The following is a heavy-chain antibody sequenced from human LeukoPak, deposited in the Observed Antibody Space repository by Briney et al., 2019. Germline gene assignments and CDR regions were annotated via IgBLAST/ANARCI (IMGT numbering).Heavy chain of an antibody. Sequence: GGPLRLSCAVSGFSVSGYWMTWVRQAPGKGLEGVANIKQDGSEKNYVASVKGRFTISRDNAENSLFLQMNSLRVEDRAVYYGAREWQGGIAAAGTRIEGDYWGQGTLVAVSS. CDR1: GFSVSGYW. CDR3: AREWQGGIAAAGTRIEGDY. D-gene: IGHD6-13*01. CDR2: IKQDGSEK. V-gene: IGHV3-7*01. J-gene: IGHJ4*02.